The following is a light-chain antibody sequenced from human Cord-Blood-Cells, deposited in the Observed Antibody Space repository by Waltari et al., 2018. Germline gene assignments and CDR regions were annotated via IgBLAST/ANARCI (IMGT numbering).Light chain of an antibody. CDR3: QQYYSTPRT. V-gene: IGKV4-1*01. J-gene: IGKJ1*01. CDR1: PSVLYIYNKKNY. CDR2: WAS. Sequence: DLLMTQSPAALTVSLGEQGPINCKSSPSVLYIYNKKNYLAWYQQKPGHPPKLLIYWASTRESGVPDRFSGSGSGTDFTLTISSLQAEDVAVYYCQQYYSTPRTFGQGTKVEIK.